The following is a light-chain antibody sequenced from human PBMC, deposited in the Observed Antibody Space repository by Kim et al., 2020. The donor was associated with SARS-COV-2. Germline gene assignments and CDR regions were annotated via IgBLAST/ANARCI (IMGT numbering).Light chain of an antibody. Sequence: QPITISCTGTSSDVGGYNFVSWYQQHPGKAPKLMIYDVSTRPSGVSNRFSGSKSGNTASLTISGLQAEDEADYYCSSYTDDSTVIFGGGTQLTVL. CDR2: DVS. V-gene: IGLV2-14*03. J-gene: IGLJ2*01. CDR1: SSDVGGYNF. CDR3: SSYTDDSTVI.